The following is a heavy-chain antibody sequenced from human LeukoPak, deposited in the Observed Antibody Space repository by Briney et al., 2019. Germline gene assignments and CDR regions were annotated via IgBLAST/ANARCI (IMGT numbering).Heavy chain of an antibody. CDR3: ARIDFWSGYCLDY. J-gene: IGHJ4*02. CDR2: INPSGGAT. CDR1: GYTFTDYY. D-gene: IGHD3-3*01. V-gene: IGHV1-2*07. Sequence: ASVKVSCKASGYTFTDYYMHWVRQAPGQGLEWMGWINPSGGATNYAHKFQGRVTMTRDTSITTASMELSRLRPDDTAVYYCARIDFWSGYCLDYWGQGTLVTVSS.